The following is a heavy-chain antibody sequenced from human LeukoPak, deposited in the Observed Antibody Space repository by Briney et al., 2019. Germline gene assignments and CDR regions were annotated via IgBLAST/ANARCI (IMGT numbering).Heavy chain of an antibody. Sequence: SETLSLTCTVSGYSLSSGYYWGWIRQPPGKGLEWIESIYHSGSTYYNQSLKRRVTISVDTSKNKLSLKLSSVTAADTAVYYWARDPGDYVEAYYWGQGTLVTVSS. CDR2: IYHSGST. CDR3: ARDPGDYVEAYY. CDR1: GYSLSSGYY. J-gene: IGHJ4*02. D-gene: IGHD4-17*01. V-gene: IGHV4-38-2*02.